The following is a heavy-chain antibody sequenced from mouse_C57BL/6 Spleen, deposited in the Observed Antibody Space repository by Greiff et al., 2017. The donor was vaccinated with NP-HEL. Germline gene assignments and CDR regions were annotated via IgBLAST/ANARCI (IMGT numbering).Heavy chain of an antibody. CDR3: ARERDYGSSPFDY. V-gene: IGHV5-4*01. D-gene: IGHD1-1*01. CDR2: ISDGGSYT. Sequence: VQLKESGGGLVKPGGSLKLSCAASGFTFSSYAMSWVRQTPEKRLEWVATISDGGSYTYYPDNVKGRFTISRDNAKNNLYLQMSHLKSEDTAMYYCARERDYGSSPFDYWGQGTTLTVS. J-gene: IGHJ2*01. CDR1: GFTFSSYA.